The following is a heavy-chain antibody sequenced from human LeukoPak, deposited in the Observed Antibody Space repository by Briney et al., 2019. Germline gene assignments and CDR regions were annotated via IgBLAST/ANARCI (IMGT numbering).Heavy chain of an antibody. CDR1: GYSFSSYW. CDR2: IYPGDSDA. CDR3: ASPYPREYCSSRSCYFNY. J-gene: IGHJ4*02. D-gene: IGHD2-2*01. V-gene: IGHV5-51*01. Sequence: GESLKISCRASGYSFSSYWIGWVRQMPGKGLEWMGIIYPGDSDARYSPSFQGQVTISADKSISTAYLQWSSLKASDTAMYYCASPYPREYCSSRSCYFNYWGQGTLVTASS.